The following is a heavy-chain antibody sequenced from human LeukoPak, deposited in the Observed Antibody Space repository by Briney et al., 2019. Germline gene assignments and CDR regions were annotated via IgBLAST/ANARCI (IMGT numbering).Heavy chain of an antibody. CDR1: GGSISTYY. CDR3: ASRVVGAAYFDY. V-gene: IGHV4-4*07. D-gene: IGHD1-26*01. CDR2: IYPGGST. J-gene: IGHJ4*02. Sequence: SETLSLTCTVSGGSISTYYWTWIRQPAGKGLEWIGRIYPGGSTNYNPSLKSRVAMSVDTSKNQFSLQLSSVTAADTAVYYCASRVVGAAYFDYWGQGTLVTVSS.